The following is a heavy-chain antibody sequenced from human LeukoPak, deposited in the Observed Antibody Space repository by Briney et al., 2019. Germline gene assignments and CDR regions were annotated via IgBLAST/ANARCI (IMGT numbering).Heavy chain of an antibody. CDR2: IRTKANTYAT. V-gene: IGHV3-73*01. D-gene: IGHD6-13*01. J-gene: IGHJ5*02. Sequence: GGSLRLSCAASGFTFSGSSIHWVRQPSGKGLEWVGLIRTKANTYATAYAASVTGRFTISGDDSKTTSYLQMNSLKTEDTAPYFCTTSYSGNSWYDWFGPWGQGTLVTVSS. CDR1: GFTFSGSS. CDR3: TTSYSGNSWYDWFGP.